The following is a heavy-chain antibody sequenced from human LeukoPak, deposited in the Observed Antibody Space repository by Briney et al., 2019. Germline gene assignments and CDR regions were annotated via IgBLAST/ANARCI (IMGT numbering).Heavy chain of an antibody. CDR1: GFTFSRNS. V-gene: IGHV3-21*01. J-gene: IGHJ6*04. CDR2: ITSSSSYI. Sequence: PGGSLRLSCAASGFTFSRNSMNCVRQAPGKGLEWVSSITSSSSYIYYADSVKGRFTISRDNAKNSLYLQMNSLRAEDTAVYYCARVPNIVGGSGMDVWGKGTTVTVSS. D-gene: IGHD2-15*01. CDR3: ARVPNIVGGSGMDV.